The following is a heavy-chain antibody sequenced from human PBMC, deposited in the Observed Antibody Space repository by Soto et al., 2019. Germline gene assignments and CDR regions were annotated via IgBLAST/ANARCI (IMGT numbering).Heavy chain of an antibody. V-gene: IGHV4-59*01. CDR3: ARGTLLWSYYSYGMDV. D-gene: IGHD3-10*01. CDR1: GGSISSYY. J-gene: IGHJ6*02. CDR2: IYYSGST. Sequence: SETLSLTCTVSGGSISSYYWSWIRQPPGKGLEWIGYIYYSGSTNYNPYLKSRVTISVDTSKNQCSLKLSSVTAADTAVYYCARGTLLWSYYSYGMDVWGQGTTVTVSS.